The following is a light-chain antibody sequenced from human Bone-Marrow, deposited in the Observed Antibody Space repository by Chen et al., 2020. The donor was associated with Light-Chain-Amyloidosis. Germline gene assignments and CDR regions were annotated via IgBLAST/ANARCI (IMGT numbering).Light chain of an antibody. J-gene: IGKJ1*01. V-gene: IGKV3-20*01. CDR3: HQYGSSPWT. Sequence: LTQSPGTLSFSPGQTATLFCRAGQRVTTSSLAWYQLRPGQAPRLLIFSSSRRATGIPDRFRGSGSGTDFTLTIDRLEPEDSALYFCHQYGSSPWTFGQGTRVEI. CDR1: QRVTTSS. CDR2: SSS.